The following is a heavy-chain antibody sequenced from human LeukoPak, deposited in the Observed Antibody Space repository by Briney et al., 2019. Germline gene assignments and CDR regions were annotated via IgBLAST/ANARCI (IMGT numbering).Heavy chain of an antibody. CDR3: ATIAAAGTDFDY. Sequence: ASVKVSCKASGNTFTSYYIHWVRQAPGRGLEWMGIINPNGGSTSYAQKFQGRVTMTRDTSTSTVYMELSSLRSEDTAVYYCATIAAAGTDFDYWGQGTLVTVSS. CDR1: GNTFTSYY. V-gene: IGHV1-46*01. J-gene: IGHJ4*02. CDR2: INPNGGST. D-gene: IGHD6-13*01.